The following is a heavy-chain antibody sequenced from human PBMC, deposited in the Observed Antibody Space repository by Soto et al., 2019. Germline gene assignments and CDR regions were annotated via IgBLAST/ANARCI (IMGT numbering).Heavy chain of an antibody. CDR1: GGSVSSGSYY. J-gene: IGHJ4*02. Sequence: QVQLQESGPGLVKPSETLSLTCTVSGGSVSSGSYYWSWIRQPPGKGLEWIGYIYYSGSTNYNPAPKSRVTLSVDPSKNQFSLKLSSVTAADTAVYYCASWGSYTFWGQGTLVTVSS. D-gene: IGHD3-16*01. V-gene: IGHV4-61*01. CDR2: IYYSGST. CDR3: ASWGSYTF.